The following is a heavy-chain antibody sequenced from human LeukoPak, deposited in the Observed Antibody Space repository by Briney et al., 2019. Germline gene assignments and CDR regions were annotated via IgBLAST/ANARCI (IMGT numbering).Heavy chain of an antibody. CDR3: ARGIAVAHFDY. CDR2: IYYSGST. Sequence: SETLSLTCTVSGGSISSYYWSWIRQPPGKGLEWIGYIYYSGSTNYNPSLKSRVTISVDTSKNQFSLKLSSVTAADTAVYYCARGIAVAHFDYCGQGTLVTVSS. CDR1: GGSISSYY. V-gene: IGHV4-59*01. J-gene: IGHJ4*02. D-gene: IGHD6-19*01.